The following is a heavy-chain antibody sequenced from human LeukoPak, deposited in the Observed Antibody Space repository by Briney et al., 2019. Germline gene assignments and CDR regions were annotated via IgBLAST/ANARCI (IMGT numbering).Heavy chain of an antibody. D-gene: IGHD3-10*01. J-gene: IGHJ4*02. Sequence: GGSLRLSCAASGFTFSSYAMHWVRQAPGKGLEWVAVISYDGSNKYYADSVKGRFTISRDNSKNTLYLQMNSLRAEDTAVYYCAREERPGTMVRGVIGYWGQGTLVTVSS. CDR3: AREERPGTMVRGVIGY. CDR2: ISYDGSNK. CDR1: GFTFSSYA. V-gene: IGHV3-30-3*01.